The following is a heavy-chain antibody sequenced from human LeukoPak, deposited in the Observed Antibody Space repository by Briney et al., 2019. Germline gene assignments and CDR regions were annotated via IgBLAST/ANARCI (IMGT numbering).Heavy chain of an antibody. J-gene: IGHJ4*02. D-gene: IGHD5-12*01. Sequence: ASVKVSCKASGYTFTDYYIHWVRQAPGQGLGWLGWSNPNSGDTNYAQNFQGRVTMTRDTSINTAYMELSSLRSDDTAVYYCARIKWAVVNDWGQGTLVTVSS. CDR3: ARIKWAVVND. V-gene: IGHV1-2*02. CDR1: GYTFTDYY. CDR2: SNPNSGDT.